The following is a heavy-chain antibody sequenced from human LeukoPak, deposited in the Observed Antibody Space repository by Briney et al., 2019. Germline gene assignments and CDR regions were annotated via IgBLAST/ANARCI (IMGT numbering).Heavy chain of an antibody. J-gene: IGHJ4*02. Sequence: QPGGSLRLSCAASGFTFSSYGMHWVRQAPGKGLEWVAFIRYDGSNKYYADSVKGRFTISRDNSKNTLYLQMNSLRAEDTAVYYCAKSPNLLAAGQFFDYWGQGTLVTVSS. CDR1: GFTFSSYG. V-gene: IGHV3-30*02. D-gene: IGHD6-13*01. CDR2: IRYDGSNK. CDR3: AKSPNLLAAGQFFDY.